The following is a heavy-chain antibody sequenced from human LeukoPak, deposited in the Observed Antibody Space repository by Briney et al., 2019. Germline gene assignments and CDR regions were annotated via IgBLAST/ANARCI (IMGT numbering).Heavy chain of an antibody. D-gene: IGHD1-26*01. J-gene: IGHJ4*02. CDR2: IKQDGSEK. Sequence: GRSLRLSCAASGFTLSSYAMHWVRQAPGKGLEWVANIKQDGSEKYYVDSVKGRFTISRDNAKNSLYLQMNSLRAEDTAVYYCAREEGRATEDYWGQGTLVTVSS. CDR1: GFTLSSYA. CDR3: AREEGRATEDY. V-gene: IGHV3-7*03.